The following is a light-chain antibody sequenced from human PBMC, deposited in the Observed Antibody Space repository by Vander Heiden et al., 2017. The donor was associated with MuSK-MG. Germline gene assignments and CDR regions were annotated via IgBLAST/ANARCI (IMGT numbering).Light chain of an antibody. J-gene: IGLJ1*01. CDR2: EVR. V-gene: IGLV2-14*03. CDR3: SADTSSSSQV. CDR1: SSDVGGYNF. Sequence: QSALTQPASVSGSPGQSITISFPGPSSDVGGYNFVSWYQQHPDKAPNLMIYEVRNRTAGVSTRFSGSKSGNTASLTISGLQAEDDADYYCSADTSSSSQVFGSGTKVNVL.